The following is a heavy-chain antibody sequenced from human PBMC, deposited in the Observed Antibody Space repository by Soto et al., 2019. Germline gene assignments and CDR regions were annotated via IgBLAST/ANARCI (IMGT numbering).Heavy chain of an antibody. J-gene: IGHJ4*02. CDR3: ARLIGNSWFVG. D-gene: IGHD6-13*01. V-gene: IGHV6-1*01. CDR1: GDSVSTNTAT. Sequence: PSETLSLTCAISGDSVSTNTATWDWIRQSPTRGLEWLGRTYYRSKWNTDYALSVKSRITIHPDTSKKQVSLQLDSVTPEDTAVYYCARLIGNSWFVGWGQGTLVTVSS. CDR2: TYYRSKWNT.